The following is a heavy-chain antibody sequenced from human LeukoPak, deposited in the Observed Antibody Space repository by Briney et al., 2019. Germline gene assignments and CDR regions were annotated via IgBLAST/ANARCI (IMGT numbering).Heavy chain of an antibody. J-gene: IGHJ6*02. CDR2: MAYSGST. V-gene: IGHV4-59*01. CDR3: SRASGYGLDV. CDR1: GGSISNFY. Sequence: SETLSPTCTVSGGSISNFYCNWIRQPPGKGLEWIGYMAYSGSTNSNPSLKSRVTMSSERAKKQFSLKLNSVTAADTAVYYCSRASGYGLDVWGQGTTVTVSS. D-gene: IGHD7-27*01.